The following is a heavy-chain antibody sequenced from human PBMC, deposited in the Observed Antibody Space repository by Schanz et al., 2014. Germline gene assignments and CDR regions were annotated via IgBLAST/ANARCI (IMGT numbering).Heavy chain of an antibody. CDR2: LSEGGGGT. CDR3: VRDSFFAFDY. CDR1: GFTFSTYA. V-gene: IGHV3-23*01. D-gene: IGHD3-3*01. J-gene: IGHJ4*02. Sequence: EVKLLESGGTLVRPGGSLRLSCAASGFTFSTYAMAWVRQAPGKGLEWVSALSEGGGGTHYADSVRGRFTMSRDNAKNSVFLQMNSLRAEDTAVYYCVRDSFFAFDYWGQGTLVTVSS.